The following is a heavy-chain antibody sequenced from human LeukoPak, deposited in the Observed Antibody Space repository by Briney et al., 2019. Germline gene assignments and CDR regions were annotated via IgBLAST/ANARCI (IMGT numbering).Heavy chain of an antibody. V-gene: IGHV3-23*01. J-gene: IGHJ3*01. CDR1: GFSFSSHA. Sequence: GGSLRLSCAASGFSFSSHAMSWVRQAPGKGLEWVSGIRVRGDATFYADSVKGRFTISRDNAKNSLYLQMNSLRAEDTAVYYCARDTYDILTGYYKWAFDVWGQGTMVTVSS. CDR3: ARDTYDILTGYYKWAFDV. CDR2: IRVRGDAT. D-gene: IGHD3-9*01.